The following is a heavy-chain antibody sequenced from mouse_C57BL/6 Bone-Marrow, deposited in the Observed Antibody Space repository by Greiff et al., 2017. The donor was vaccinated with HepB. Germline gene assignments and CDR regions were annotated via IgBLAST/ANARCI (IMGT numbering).Heavy chain of an antibody. CDR1: GYSITSGYY. D-gene: IGHD2-2*01. Sequence: EVKLVESGPGLVKPSQSLSLTCSVTGYSITSGYYWNWIRQFPGNKLEWMGYISYDGSNNYNPSLKNRISITRDTSKNQFFLKLNSVTTEDTATYYCARFGYDGNWGQGTLVTVSA. V-gene: IGHV3-6*01. J-gene: IGHJ3*01. CDR2: ISYDGSN. CDR3: ARFGYDGN.